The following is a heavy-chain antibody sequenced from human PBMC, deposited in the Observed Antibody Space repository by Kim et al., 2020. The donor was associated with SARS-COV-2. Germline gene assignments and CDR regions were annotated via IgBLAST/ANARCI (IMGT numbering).Heavy chain of an antibody. D-gene: IGHD3-22*01. J-gene: IGHJ5*02. CDR1: GGSISSGGYY. Sequence: SETLSLTCTVSGGSISSGGYYWSWIRQHPGKGLEWIGYIYYSGSTYYNPSLKSRVTISVDTSKNQISLKLSSVTAADTAVYYCARDVPTTYYYDVDEGWFDPWGQGSLVTIAS. V-gene: IGHV4-31*03. CDR2: IYYSGST. CDR3: ARDVPTTYYYDVDEGWFDP.